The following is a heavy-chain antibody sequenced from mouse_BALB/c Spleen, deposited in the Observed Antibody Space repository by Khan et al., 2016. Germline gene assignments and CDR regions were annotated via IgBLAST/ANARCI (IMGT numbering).Heavy chain of an antibody. V-gene: IGHV3-2*02. CDR1: GYSITNDYA. CDR2: ITYSGGP. Sequence: EVKLLESGPGLVKPSQSLSLTCTVTGYSITNDYAWNWIRQFPENKLEWMGYITYSGGPSYNPSLTSRISITRDTSKHQFFLQLNSVTTEDTATYYCARGDYYGTYYGMDYWGQGTSVTVSS. D-gene: IGHD1-1*01. J-gene: IGHJ4*01. CDR3: ARGDYYGTYYGMDY.